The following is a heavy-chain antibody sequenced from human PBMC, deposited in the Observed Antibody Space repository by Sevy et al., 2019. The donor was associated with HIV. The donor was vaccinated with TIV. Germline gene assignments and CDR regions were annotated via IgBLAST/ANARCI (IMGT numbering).Heavy chain of an antibody. J-gene: IGHJ4*02. CDR3: ARETGAAYYSDTSGFDY. D-gene: IGHD3-22*01. V-gene: IGHV3-21*06. Sequence: GGSLRLSCAASGFTFSSYSMNWVRQAPGKGLEWVSSISSNSKYLYYADSVKGRFTVSRYNASSSLFLQLSDLRAGDTAVYYCARETGAAYYSDTSGFDYWGQGTLVTVSS. CDR2: ISSNSKYL. CDR1: GFTFSSYS.